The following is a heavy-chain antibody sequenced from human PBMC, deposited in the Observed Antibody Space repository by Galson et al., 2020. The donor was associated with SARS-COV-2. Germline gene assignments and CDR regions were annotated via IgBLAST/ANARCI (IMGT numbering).Heavy chain of an antibody. CDR3: ARGGRYCSGGSCYSGYGMDV. CDR2: MNPNSGNT. Sequence: ASVKVSCKASGYTFTSYDINWVRQATGQGLEWMGWMNPNSGNTGYAQKFQGRVTMTRNTSISTAYMELSSLRSEDTAVDYCARGGRYCSGGSCYSGYGMDVWGQGTTVTVSS. CDR1: GYTFTSYD. J-gene: IGHJ6*02. D-gene: IGHD2-15*01. V-gene: IGHV1-8*01.